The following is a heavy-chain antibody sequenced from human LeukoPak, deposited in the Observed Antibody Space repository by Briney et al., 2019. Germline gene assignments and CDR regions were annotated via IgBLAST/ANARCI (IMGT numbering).Heavy chain of an antibody. CDR3: ARVRGYGDLLADGYYYMDV. D-gene: IGHD4-17*01. CDR1: GGSISSYY. Sequence: TSETLSLTCTVSGGSISSYYWSWIRQPPGKGLEWIGYIYYSGSTNYNPSLKSRVTISVDTSKNQFSLKLSSVTAADTAVYYCARVRGYGDLLADGYYYMDVWGKGTTVTISS. J-gene: IGHJ6*03. CDR2: IYYSGST. V-gene: IGHV4-59*01.